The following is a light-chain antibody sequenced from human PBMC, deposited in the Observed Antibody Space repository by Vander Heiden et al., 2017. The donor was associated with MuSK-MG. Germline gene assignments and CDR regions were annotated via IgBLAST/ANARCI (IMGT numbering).Light chain of an antibody. CDR1: SSNIGSNY. Sequence: QSVLTQPPSASGTPGQRVTNSCSGSSSNIGSNYVYWYQQLPGTAPKLLIYRNNQRPSGVPDRFSGSKSGTSASLAISGLWSEDEADYYCAAWDDSLSGWVFGGGTKLTVL. J-gene: IGLJ3*02. CDR3: AAWDDSLSGWV. CDR2: RNN. V-gene: IGLV1-47*03.